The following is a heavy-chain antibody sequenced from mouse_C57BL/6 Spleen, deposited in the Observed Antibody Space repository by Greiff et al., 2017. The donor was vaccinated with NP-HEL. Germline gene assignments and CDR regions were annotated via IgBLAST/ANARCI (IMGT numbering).Heavy chain of an antibody. J-gene: IGHJ3*01. Sequence: VQLQQPGAELVKPGASVKLSCKASGYTFTSYWMQWVNQRPGQGLEWIGEIDPSDSYTYYNQKFKGKATLTVDTSSSTAYMQLSSLTSEESAIYYCARGAQATGFAYWGQGTLVTVSA. V-gene: IGHV1-50*01. CDR3: ARGAQATGFAY. CDR1: GYTFTSYW. CDR2: IDPSDSYT. D-gene: IGHD3-2*02.